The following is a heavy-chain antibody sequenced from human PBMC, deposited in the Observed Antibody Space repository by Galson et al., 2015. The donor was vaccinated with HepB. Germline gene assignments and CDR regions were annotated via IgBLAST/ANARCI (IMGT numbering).Heavy chain of an antibody. Sequence: SLRLSCAASGFIFSSYWMHWVRQAPGKGLVWVSRTNPDGSITTYADSVKARFTISRDSAKNTLYLQMFGLRVEDTAVYYCTRDPDRDPNYDSWGQGTLVTVSP. CDR1: GFIFSSYW. V-gene: IGHV3-74*01. D-gene: IGHD2-21*02. CDR3: TRDPDRDPNYDS. CDR2: TNPDGSIT. J-gene: IGHJ4*02.